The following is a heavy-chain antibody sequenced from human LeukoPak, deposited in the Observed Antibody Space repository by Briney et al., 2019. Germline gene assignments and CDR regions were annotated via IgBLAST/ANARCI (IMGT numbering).Heavy chain of an antibody. J-gene: IGHJ3*02. Sequence: PGGSLRLSCAASGFTFSNYWMHWVRQAPGKGLVWVSRINSDARSTSYADSVKGRFTISRDNAKNTLYLQMNSLRAEDTAVYYCAKDVDIVATIDAFDIWGQGTMVTVSS. D-gene: IGHD5-12*01. CDR1: GFTFSNYW. V-gene: IGHV3-74*01. CDR3: AKDVDIVATIDAFDI. CDR2: INSDARST.